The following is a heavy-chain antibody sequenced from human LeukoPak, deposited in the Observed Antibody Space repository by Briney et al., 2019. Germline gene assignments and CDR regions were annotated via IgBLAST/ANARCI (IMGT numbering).Heavy chain of an antibody. CDR1: GFSFSNAW. CDR3: TTDVGITIFGVVNDDY. Sequence: PGGSLRLSCAASGFSFSNAWMSWVRQAPGKGLEWVGRIRSKTDGGTTDSAAPVKGRFTISRDDSKNTLYLQMDSLKTEDTAVYYCTTDVGITIFGVVNDDYWGQGTLVTVSS. V-gene: IGHV3-15*01. CDR2: IRSKTDGGTT. J-gene: IGHJ4*02. D-gene: IGHD3-3*01.